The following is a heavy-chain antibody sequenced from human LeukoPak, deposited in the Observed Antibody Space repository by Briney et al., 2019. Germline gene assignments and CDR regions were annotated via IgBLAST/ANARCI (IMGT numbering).Heavy chain of an antibody. V-gene: IGHV3-23*01. CDR1: GFTFSSYA. CDR2: ISGSGGST. CDR3: AKGRSGSYYF. D-gene: IGHD1-26*01. Sequence: GGSLRLSCAASGFTFSSYAMSWVRKAPGKGLEWVSAISGSGGSTYYADSVKGRFTIPRDNSKNTLYLQMNSLRAEDTAVYYCAKGRSGSYYFWGQGTLVTVSS. J-gene: IGHJ4*02.